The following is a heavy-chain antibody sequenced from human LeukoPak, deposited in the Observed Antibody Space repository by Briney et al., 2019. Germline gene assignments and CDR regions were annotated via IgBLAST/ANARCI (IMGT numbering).Heavy chain of an antibody. D-gene: IGHD5-12*01. Sequence: ASVKVSCKASGYTFTGYYMHWVRQAPGQGLEWMGWINPNSGGTNYAQKFQGRVTMTRDTSISTAYMELSRLRSDDTAVYYCARAGSGYGGYGYYWGQGTLVTVSS. CDR3: ARAGSGYGGYGYY. J-gene: IGHJ4*02. CDR1: GYTFTGYY. V-gene: IGHV1-2*02. CDR2: INPNSGGT.